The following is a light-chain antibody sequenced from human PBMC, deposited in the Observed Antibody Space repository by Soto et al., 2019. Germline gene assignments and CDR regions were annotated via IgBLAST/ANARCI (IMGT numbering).Light chain of an antibody. J-gene: IGLJ2*01. CDR1: SSDVGHYNF. Sequence: QSALIQPRSVSGSPGQSVTTSCTGTSSDVGHYNFVSWYQHHPGKAPKPMIYRVSQRPSGVPDRFSGSKSGNTASLTISGLQAEDEADYYCCSFAGSNTYVVFGGGTQPTVL. V-gene: IGLV2-11*01. CDR2: RVS. CDR3: CSFAGSNTYVV.